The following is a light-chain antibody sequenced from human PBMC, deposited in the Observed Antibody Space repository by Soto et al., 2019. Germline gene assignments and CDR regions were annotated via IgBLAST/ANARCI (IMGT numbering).Light chain of an antibody. J-gene: IGKJ3*01. V-gene: IGKV3-20*01. CDR3: QQSYNAPFN. CDR1: QSVSSSY. CDR2: GAS. Sequence: EIVLTQSPGTLSLSPGERATLSCRASQSVSSSYLAWYQQKPGQAPRLLIYGASSRATGIPDRFSGSGSGTDFTLTISRLEPEDFATYYCQQSYNAPFNFGPGTKVDIK.